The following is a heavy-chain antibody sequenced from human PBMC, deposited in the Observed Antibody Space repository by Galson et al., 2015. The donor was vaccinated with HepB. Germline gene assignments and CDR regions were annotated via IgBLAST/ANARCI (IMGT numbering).Heavy chain of an antibody. V-gene: IGHV1-8*01. D-gene: IGHD4-17*01. CDR3: ARGWCDYDDSLSYGMDV. J-gene: IGHJ6*02. CDR1: GSTFIDYD. CDR2: MNPYSGST. Sequence: SVKVSCKASGSTFIDYDINWVRQATGQGLEWMGWMNPYSGSTGYAQNFQGRVTMTRDTAIGTAYMELSSLRSEDTAVYYCARGWCDYDDSLSYGMDVRGQGTTVTVFS.